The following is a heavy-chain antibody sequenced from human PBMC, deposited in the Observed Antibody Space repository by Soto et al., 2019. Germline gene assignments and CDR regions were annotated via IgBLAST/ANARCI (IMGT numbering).Heavy chain of an antibody. V-gene: IGHV1-2*02. J-gene: IGHJ5*02. CDR1: QYTFTSYD. Sequence: ASVKVSCKASQYTFTSYDIFWVRQSPGRGLEWMGWIKTDSGDTHYAQNFQARVTMTRDTSISIAYMELNNLISDDTAVYYCARRSSTYLNEVIYDPWGQGTLVTVSS. D-gene: IGHD2-2*01. CDR2: IKTDSGDT. CDR3: ARRSSTYLNEVIYDP.